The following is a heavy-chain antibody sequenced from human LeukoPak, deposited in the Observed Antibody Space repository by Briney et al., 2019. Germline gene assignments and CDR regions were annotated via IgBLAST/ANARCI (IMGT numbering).Heavy chain of an antibody. J-gene: IGHJ4*02. CDR3: AKGWEVYYDFWSGFQFDY. CDR2: IYSGGST. Sequence: GGSLRLSCAASGFTVSSNYMSWVRQAPGKGLEWVSVIYSGGSTYYADSVKGRFTISRDNSKNTLYLQMNSLRAEDTAVYYCAKGWEVYYDFWSGFQFDYWGQGTLVTVSS. V-gene: IGHV3-53*01. CDR1: GFTVSSNY. D-gene: IGHD3-3*01.